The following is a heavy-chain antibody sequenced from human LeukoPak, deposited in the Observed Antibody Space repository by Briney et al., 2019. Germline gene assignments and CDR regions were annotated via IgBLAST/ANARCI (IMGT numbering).Heavy chain of an antibody. J-gene: IGHJ4*02. D-gene: IGHD3-22*01. Sequence: GGSLRLSCAASGFTFSSYAMHWVRQAPGKGLEWVAVISYDGSNKYYADSVKGRFTISRDNSKNTLYLQMNSLRAEDTAVYYCARDYTPKYYYDSSGNLDYWSQGTLVTVSS. CDR2: ISYDGSNK. CDR3: ARDYTPKYYYDSSGNLDY. V-gene: IGHV3-30*01. CDR1: GFTFSSYA.